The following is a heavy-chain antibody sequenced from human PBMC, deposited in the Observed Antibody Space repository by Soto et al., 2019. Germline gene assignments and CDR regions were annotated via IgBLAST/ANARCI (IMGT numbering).Heavy chain of an antibody. D-gene: IGHD5-18*01. CDR1: GFTFSSDW. J-gene: IGHJ4*02. Sequence: LSCAASGFTFSSDWMHWVRQAPGKGLVWVSRINTDGSDTSYADSVKGRFNISRDNAKNTLYLQMNSLRAEDTAVYYCAREFRAMALDYWGQGTLVTVSS. CDR3: AREFRAMALDY. V-gene: IGHV3-74*01. CDR2: INTDGSDT.